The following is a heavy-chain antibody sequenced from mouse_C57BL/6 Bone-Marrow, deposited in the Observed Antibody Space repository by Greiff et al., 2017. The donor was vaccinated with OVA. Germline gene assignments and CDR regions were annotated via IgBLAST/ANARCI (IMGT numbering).Heavy chain of an antibody. D-gene: IGHD1-1*01. CDR2: IYPGSGST. CDR1: GYTFTSYW. CDR3: ARGGTTGYYFDY. Sequence: QVQLQQPGAELVKPGASVKMSCKASGYTFTSYWITWVKQRPGQGLAWIGDIYPGSGSTNYNEKFKSKATLTLDTASSTAYMQLSSLTSEDSAVSYGARGGTTGYYFDYWGQGTTLTVSS. V-gene: IGHV1-55*01. J-gene: IGHJ2*01.